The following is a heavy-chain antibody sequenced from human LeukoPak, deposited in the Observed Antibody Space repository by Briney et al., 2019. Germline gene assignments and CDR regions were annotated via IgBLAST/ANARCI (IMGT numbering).Heavy chain of an antibody. CDR3: ARHMVSSWYWFDP. V-gene: IGHV4-4*09. J-gene: IGHJ5*02. CDR2: NYTSGST. CDR1: GGSISSYY. Sequence: PSETLSLTCTVSGGSISSYYWSWIRQPPGKGLEWIGYNYTSGSTNYNPSLKSRVTISVDTSKNQFSLKLSSVTAADTAVYYCARHMVSSWYWFDPWGQGTLVTVSS. D-gene: IGHD6-13*01.